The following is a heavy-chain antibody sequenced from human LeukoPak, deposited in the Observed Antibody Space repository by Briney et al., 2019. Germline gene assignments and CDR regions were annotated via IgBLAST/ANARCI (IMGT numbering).Heavy chain of an antibody. V-gene: IGHV4-38-2*01. CDR1: GYSISSGDY. Sequence: SETLSLTCAVSGYSISSGDYWGWIRQPPGKGLEWIGSIYHSGSTYYNPSLKSRVTISVDTSKNQFSLKLSSVTAADTAVYYCARSLRYFDFRPYYFDYWGQGTLVTVSS. CDR2: IYHSGST. CDR3: ARSLRYFDFRPYYFDY. D-gene: IGHD3-9*01. J-gene: IGHJ4*02.